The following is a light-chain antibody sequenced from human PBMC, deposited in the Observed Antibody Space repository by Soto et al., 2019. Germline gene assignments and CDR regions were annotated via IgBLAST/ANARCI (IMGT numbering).Light chain of an antibody. CDR1: QTINNW. CDR3: QHYNNYLGT. Sequence: DIPMTQSPSSLSASVGDRVTITCRASQTINNWLAWYQQKPGKAPKLLISKASSLESGVPSRFSGSGSGTEFTLTISSLQPDDFATYYCQHYNNYLGTFGQGTKVEIK. V-gene: IGKV1-5*03. J-gene: IGKJ1*01. CDR2: KAS.